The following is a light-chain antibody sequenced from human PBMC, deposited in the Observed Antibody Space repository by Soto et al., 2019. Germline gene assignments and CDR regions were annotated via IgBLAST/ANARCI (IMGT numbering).Light chain of an antibody. V-gene: IGKV3-20*01. J-gene: IGKJ1*01. CDR2: GVS. CDR3: QLYSGSPWT. Sequence: EIVLMQSPGTLSLSPGERATLSCRASQSISNKYLAWYQQEPGQAPRLLIHGVSIRATGIPDRFSGSGSGTDFTLTISRLEPEDFAVYYCQLYSGSPWTFGQGTKVEIK. CDR1: QSISNKY.